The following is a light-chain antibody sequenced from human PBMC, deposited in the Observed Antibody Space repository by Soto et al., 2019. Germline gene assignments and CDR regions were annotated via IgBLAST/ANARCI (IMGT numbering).Light chain of an antibody. J-gene: IGKJ4*01. V-gene: IGKV4-1*01. CDR1: QSGLYSSNNKNY. CDR3: QQYYSIPPT. CDR2: WAS. Sequence: DIVMTQSPDSLAVSLGERATINCKSSQSGLYSSNNKNYLAWYQQKPGQPPKLLIYWASTRESGVPDRFSGSGSGTDFTLTISSLQAEDVAVYYCQQYYSIPPTFGGGTKVEIK.